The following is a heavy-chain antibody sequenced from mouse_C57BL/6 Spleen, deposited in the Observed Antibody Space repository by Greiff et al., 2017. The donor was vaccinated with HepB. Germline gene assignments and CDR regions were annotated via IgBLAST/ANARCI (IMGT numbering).Heavy chain of an antibody. Sequence: EVQLQQSGPELVKPGASVKISCKASGYTFTDYYMNWVKQSHGKSLEWIGDINPNNGGTSYNQKFKGKATLTVDKSSSTAYMELRSLTSEDSAVYYCARWDYGYAMDYWGQGTSVTVSS. CDR3: ARWDYGYAMDY. D-gene: IGHD1-1*01. J-gene: IGHJ4*01. CDR2: INPNNGGT. V-gene: IGHV1-26*01. CDR1: GYTFTDYY.